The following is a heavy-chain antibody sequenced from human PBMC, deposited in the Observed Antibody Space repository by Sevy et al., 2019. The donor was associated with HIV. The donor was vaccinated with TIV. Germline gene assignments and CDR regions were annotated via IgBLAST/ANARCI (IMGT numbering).Heavy chain of an antibody. Sequence: SENLSLTCTVSGASISGYYWTCIRQSAGKGLEWIGRMYISGSTNYNPSLKSRVTLSVDTSKNHFSLKLRSVTAADTAIYYCATYMLFPNAFDFWGQGTLVTVSS. CDR3: ATYMLFPNAFDF. CDR2: MYISGST. J-gene: IGHJ3*01. CDR1: GASISGYY. V-gene: IGHV4-4*07. D-gene: IGHD2-8*01.